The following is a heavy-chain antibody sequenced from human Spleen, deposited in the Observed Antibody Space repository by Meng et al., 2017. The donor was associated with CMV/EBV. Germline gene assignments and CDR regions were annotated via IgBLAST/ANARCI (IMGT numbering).Heavy chain of an antibody. CDR1: GFSFKSHR. V-gene: IGHV3-7*01. D-gene: IGHD6-19*01. CDR3: ARDSGWNGWYFDL. Sequence: GESLKISCEGSGFSFKSHRLNWGRQAPGKGLQWVANINEDGSGEYYVASVKGRFTISRDNARNSVFLRMTSLRVDDTAVYFCARDSGWNGWYFDLWGRGTLVTVSS. J-gene: IGHJ2*01. CDR2: INEDGSGE.